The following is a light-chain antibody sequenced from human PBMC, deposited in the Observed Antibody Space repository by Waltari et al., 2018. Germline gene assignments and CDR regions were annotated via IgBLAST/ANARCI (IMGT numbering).Light chain of an antibody. V-gene: IGKV1-8*01. Sequence: IRMTQSPSSFSASTGYTITITCRARPGIRSFVACYQQKPGKAPKFLIYGASTLQSGVPSRCSGSGSGTDFTLTIRHLQSEDFGTYVCQQYYTYPPTFAQGTKVEIK. CDR1: PGIRSF. CDR2: GAS. J-gene: IGKJ1*01. CDR3: QQYYTYPPT.